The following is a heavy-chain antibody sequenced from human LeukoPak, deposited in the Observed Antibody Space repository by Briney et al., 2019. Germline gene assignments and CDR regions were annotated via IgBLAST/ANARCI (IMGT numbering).Heavy chain of an antibody. CDR2: IHYSGST. Sequence: SETLSLTCTVSGGSISSSSYYWGWIRQPPGKGLEWIGSIHYSGSTYYNPSLKSRVTISVDTSKNQFSLKLSSVTAADTAVYYCAGRYCSGGSCSGAPGYFDYWGQGTLVTISS. D-gene: IGHD2-15*01. J-gene: IGHJ4*02. CDR1: GGSISSSSYY. CDR3: AGRYCSGGSCSGAPGYFDY. V-gene: IGHV4-39*01.